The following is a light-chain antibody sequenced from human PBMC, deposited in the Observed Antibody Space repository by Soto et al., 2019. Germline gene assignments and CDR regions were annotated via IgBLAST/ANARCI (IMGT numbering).Light chain of an antibody. Sequence: EIVLTQSPGTLSLSPGERATLSCRASQSVSSSYLAWYQQKPGQAPRLLIYGASSRATGIPDRFSGSGSGTDFTLTISRLEPEGFAVYYCQQYGSSPSYTFGQGTRLEN. V-gene: IGKV3-20*01. CDR2: GAS. CDR3: QQYGSSPSYT. J-gene: IGKJ5*01. CDR1: QSVSSSY.